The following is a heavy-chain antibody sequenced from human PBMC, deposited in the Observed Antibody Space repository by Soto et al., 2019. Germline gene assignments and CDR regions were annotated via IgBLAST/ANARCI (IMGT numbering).Heavy chain of an antibody. CDR1: GFIFSRYA. CDR2: ISYDGSNK. J-gene: IGHJ4*02. V-gene: IGHV3-30-3*01. CDR3: ARDIVY. Sequence: GGSLRLSCASSGFIFSRYAMHWFRQAPGKGLEWVAVISYDGSNKYYADSVKGRFTISRDNSKNTLYLQMNSLRAEDTAVYYCARDIVYWGQGTLVTVSS.